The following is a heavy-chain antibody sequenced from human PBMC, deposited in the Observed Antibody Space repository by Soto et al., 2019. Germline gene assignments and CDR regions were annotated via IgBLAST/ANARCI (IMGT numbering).Heavy chain of an antibody. CDR1: GFTFSSYG. CDR2: ISYDGSNK. J-gene: IGHJ4*02. D-gene: IGHD3-22*01. Sequence: PGVSLRLSCAASGFTFSSYGMHWVRQAPGKGLEWVAVISYDGSNKYYADSVKGRFTISRDNSKNTLYLQMNSLRAEDTAVYYCAKAGAHYYDSSGYYYDYFDYWGQGTLVTVSS. CDR3: AKAGAHYYDSSGYYYDYFDY. V-gene: IGHV3-30*18.